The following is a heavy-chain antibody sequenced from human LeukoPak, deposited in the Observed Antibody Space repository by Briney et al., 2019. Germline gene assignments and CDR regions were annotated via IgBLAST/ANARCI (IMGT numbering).Heavy chain of an antibody. CDR1: GFTFSSYG. CDR3: AKDLRSGYYYDSTLDY. D-gene: IGHD3-22*01. V-gene: IGHV3-33*06. CDR2: IWYDGSNK. J-gene: IGHJ4*02. Sequence: PGRSLRLSCAASGFTFSSYGMHWVRQAPGKGLEWVSVIWYDGSNKYYADSVKGRFTISRDNSKNTLYLQMNSLRAEDTAAYYCAKDLRSGYYYDSTLDYWGQGTLVTVSS.